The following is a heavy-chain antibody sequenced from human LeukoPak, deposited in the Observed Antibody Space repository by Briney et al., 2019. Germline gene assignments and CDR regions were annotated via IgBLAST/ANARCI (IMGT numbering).Heavy chain of an antibody. CDR1: GGXISNYY. V-gene: IGHV4-59*08. CDR2: IYFRGDT. Sequence: SETLSLTCTVSGGXISNYYCSWIRQPPGRGLEWIGYIYFRGDTKYNPSLKSRVTISVDTSKNQFSLKLSSVTAADTAVYYCARHPYSNFVLDHWGQGTLVTVPS. J-gene: IGHJ4*02. D-gene: IGHD4-11*01. CDR3: ARHPYSNFVLDH.